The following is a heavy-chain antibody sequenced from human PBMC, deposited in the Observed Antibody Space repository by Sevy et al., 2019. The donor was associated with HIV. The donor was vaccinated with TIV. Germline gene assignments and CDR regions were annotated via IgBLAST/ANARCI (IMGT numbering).Heavy chain of an antibody. J-gene: IGHJ4*02. CDR1: GGSISGNTYY. D-gene: IGHD5-12*01. V-gene: IGHV4-39*01. CDR2: VYNGGST. Sequence: SETLSLTCTVSGGSISGNTYYWGWIRQPPGKGLEWIGNVYNGGSTYYNPSLKSRLTLWVDTSRNQFSLKLRSVTAADTAVYYCARLTNSGWHKIDYWGQGTLVTVSS. CDR3: ARLTNSGWHKIDY.